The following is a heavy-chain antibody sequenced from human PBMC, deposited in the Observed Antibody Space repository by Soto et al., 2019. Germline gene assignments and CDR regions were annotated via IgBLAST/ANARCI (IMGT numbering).Heavy chain of an antibody. CDR1: GGTFSSYA. V-gene: IGHV1-69*13. CDR3: ARGGVRYSGYDSSLGVDYYYYYGMDV. J-gene: IGHJ6*02. Sequence: ASLKVSCKASGGTFSSYAISWVRQTPGQGVEWMGGIIPIFGTVNYAQKFQGRVTITADESTSTAYMELSSLRSEDTAVYYCARGGVRYSGYDSSLGVDYYYYYGMDVWGQGTTVTVSS. CDR2: IIPIFGTV. D-gene: IGHD5-12*01.